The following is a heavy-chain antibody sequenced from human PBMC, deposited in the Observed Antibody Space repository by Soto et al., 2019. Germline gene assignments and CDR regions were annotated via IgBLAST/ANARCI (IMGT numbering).Heavy chain of an antibody. CDR2: FDPEDGET. Sequence: ASVKVSCKVSGYILTELSMHWVRQAPGKGLEWMGGFDPEDGETIYAQKFQGRVTMTEDTSTDTAYMELSSLRSEDTAVYYCATDLGGCSGGSCYGPFDYWGQGTLVTVSS. J-gene: IGHJ4*02. CDR3: ATDLGGCSGGSCYGPFDY. CDR1: GYILTELS. V-gene: IGHV1-24*01. D-gene: IGHD2-15*01.